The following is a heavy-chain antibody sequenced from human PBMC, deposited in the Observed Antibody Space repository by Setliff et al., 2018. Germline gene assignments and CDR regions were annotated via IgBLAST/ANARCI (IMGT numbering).Heavy chain of an antibody. V-gene: IGHV3-21*01. J-gene: IGHJ6*03. CDR2: ISSSSSYI. CDR1: GSTFSSSS. CDR3: ARLVDYYYYYMDV. D-gene: IGHD2-2*01. Sequence: PGGSLRLSCAASGSTFSSSSMNWVRQAPGRGLEWVSSISSSSSYIYYADSVKGRFTISRDNAKNSLYLQMNSLRADDTAVYFCARLVDYYYYYMDVWGKGTTVTVSS.